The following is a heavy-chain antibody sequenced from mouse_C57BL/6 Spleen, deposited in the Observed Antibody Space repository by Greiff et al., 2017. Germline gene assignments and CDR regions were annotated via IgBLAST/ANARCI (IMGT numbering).Heavy chain of an antibody. CDR1: GYTFTSYG. Sequence: QVQLKESGAELARPGASVKLSCKASGYTFTSYGISWVKQSTGQGLEWIGEIYPRSGNTYYNEKFKGKATLTADKSSSTAYMELRSLTSEDSSVYFCARGATVVATYYCDYWGQGTTLTVSS. CDR3: ARGATVVATYYCDY. D-gene: IGHD1-1*01. CDR2: IYPRSGNT. V-gene: IGHV1-81*01. J-gene: IGHJ2*01.